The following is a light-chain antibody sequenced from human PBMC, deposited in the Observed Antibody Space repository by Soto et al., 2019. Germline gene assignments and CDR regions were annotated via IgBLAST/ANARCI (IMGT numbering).Light chain of an antibody. CDR2: GAS. CDR3: QQSYRTLMFT. J-gene: IGKJ2*01. CDR1: QSIGTH. V-gene: IGKV1-39*01. Sequence: DLQLTQSPSSLSAFVGDRVAITCRASQSIGTHVNWYQQKPGKAPKLLIYGASSLQRGVPSRFSGSGFGTDFTLTISSLQPEDFATYYCQQSYRTLMFTFGQGTKLDIK.